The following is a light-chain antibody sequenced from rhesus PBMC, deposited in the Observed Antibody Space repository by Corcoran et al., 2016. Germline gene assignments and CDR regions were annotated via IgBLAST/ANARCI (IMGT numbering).Light chain of an antibody. Sequence: DIQMTQSPFSLSASVGDTVTITCRASQSISSWLDWYQQKPGKAPKLLIYKASSSQSGVPSSFSGFGSGTAFTLTISSLQPEDFATYYCLQYSSSPFTFGPGTKLDIK. CDR3: LQYSSSPFT. CDR1: QSISSW. V-gene: IGKV1-22*01. J-gene: IGKJ3*01. CDR2: KAS.